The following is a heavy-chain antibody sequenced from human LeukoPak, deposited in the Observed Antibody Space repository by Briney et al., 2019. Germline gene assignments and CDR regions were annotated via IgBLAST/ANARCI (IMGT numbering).Heavy chain of an antibody. CDR2: ISYEGSNK. Sequence: GRSLRLSCAASGFTFSSYGMHWVRQAPGKGLEWVADISYEGSNKYYADSVKGRFTISRDNSKNTLYLQMNSLRAEDTAVYYCARDRTYSFDYWGQGTLVTVSS. J-gene: IGHJ4*02. V-gene: IGHV3-30*03. CDR1: GFTFSSYG. CDR3: ARDRTYSFDY.